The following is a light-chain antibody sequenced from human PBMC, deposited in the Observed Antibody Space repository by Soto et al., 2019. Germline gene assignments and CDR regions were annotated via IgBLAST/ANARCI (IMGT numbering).Light chain of an antibody. CDR2: RNN. J-gene: IGLJ2*01. CDR1: SSNIGRNY. V-gene: IGLV1-47*01. Sequence: QSVLSQPPSASGTPGQRVSISCSGSSSNIGRNYVYWYQQLPGAAPKLLIYRNNQRPSGVPDGISGSKSGTSASLDISGLRSEDEADYYCAAWDDTLHGLVFGGGTKVTVL. CDR3: AAWDDTLHGLV.